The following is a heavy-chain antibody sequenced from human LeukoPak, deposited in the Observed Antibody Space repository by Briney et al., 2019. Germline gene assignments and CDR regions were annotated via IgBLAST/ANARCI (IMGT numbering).Heavy chain of an antibody. D-gene: IGHD3-22*01. CDR3: AKDIVRYYDSSGSLDY. CDR2: ISYDGSNK. V-gene: IGHV3-30*18. J-gene: IGHJ4*02. CDR1: GFTFDDYG. Sequence: GGSLRLSCAASGFTFDDYGMHWVRQAPGKGLEWVAVISYDGSNKYYADSVKGRFTISRDNSKNTLYLQMNSLRAEDTAVYYCAKDIVRYYDSSGSLDYWGQGTLVTVSS.